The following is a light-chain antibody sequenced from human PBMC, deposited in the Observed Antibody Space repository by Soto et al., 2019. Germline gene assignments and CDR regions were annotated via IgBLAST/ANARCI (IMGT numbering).Light chain of an antibody. CDR1: QSVGSK. V-gene: IGKV3D-15*01. CDR3: QQYGDWPGA. CDR2: DAS. J-gene: IGKJ4*01. Sequence: IVMTQSPPTLSVSPGARATLSCRASQSVGSKLAWYQQRPGQAPRLLIYDASNRATGIPARFSGSGSGTEFSLTISSLQSEDFAVYSCQQYGDWPGAFGGGTKVEIK.